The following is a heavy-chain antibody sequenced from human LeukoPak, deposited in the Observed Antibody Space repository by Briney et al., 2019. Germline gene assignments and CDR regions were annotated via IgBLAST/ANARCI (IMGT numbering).Heavy chain of an antibody. J-gene: IGHJ5*02. V-gene: IGHV4-59*01. CDR3: ARSPYAAPIEAP. CDR1: GGSISSYY. CDR2: IYYNGDT. D-gene: IGHD2-2*02. Sequence: SETLSLTCTVSGGSISSYYWSWIRQPPGKGLEWIGYIYYNGDTNYNPSLKSRVTISIDTSKNQFSLKLTSVTAADTAVYFCARSPYAAPIEAPLGQGTLVTVSS.